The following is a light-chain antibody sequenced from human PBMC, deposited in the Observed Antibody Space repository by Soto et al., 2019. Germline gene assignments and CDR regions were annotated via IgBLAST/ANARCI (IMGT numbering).Light chain of an antibody. V-gene: IGKV1-27*01. CDR3: LQHNSYPWT. J-gene: IGKJ1*01. CDR1: QGIGVY. Sequence: DIQMTQSPSSLSASLGDRVTITCRASQGIGVYLAWFQQKPGNAPKLLIYAASTLQSGVPSRFSGSGSGTDFTLTVSSLQPEDVATYYCLQHNSYPWTFGQGTKVDIK. CDR2: AAS.